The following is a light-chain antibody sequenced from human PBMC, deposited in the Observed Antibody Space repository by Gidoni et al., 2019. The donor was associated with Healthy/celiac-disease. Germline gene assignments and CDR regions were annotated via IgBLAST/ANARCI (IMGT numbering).Light chain of an antibody. J-gene: IGKJ1*01. CDR1: QSISSY. CDR3: QQSYSTPRT. Sequence: DIQIPQSPSSLSASVGDRVTITCRASQSISSYLNWYQQKPGKAPKLLIYAASSLQSGVPSRFSGSGSGTDFTLTISSLQPEDFATYYCQQSYSTPRTCGQGTKVEIK. CDR2: AAS. V-gene: IGKV1-39*01.